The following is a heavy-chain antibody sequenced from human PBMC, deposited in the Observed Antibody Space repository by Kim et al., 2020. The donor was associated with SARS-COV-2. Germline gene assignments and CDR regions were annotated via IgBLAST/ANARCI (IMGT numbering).Heavy chain of an antibody. D-gene: IGHD2-15*01. J-gene: IGHJ4*02. CDR1: GYTFTSYA. Sequence: ASVKVSCQASGYTFTSYAIHWVRQAPGQRLEWMGWINAGNGNTKYSQKFQGRVTITRDTSASTSYMELSSLRSEDTAIYFCARESIGVVVVVTGLDYWGQGTLVTVSS. CDR3: ARESIGVVVVVTGLDY. V-gene: IGHV1-3*01. CDR2: INAGNGNT.